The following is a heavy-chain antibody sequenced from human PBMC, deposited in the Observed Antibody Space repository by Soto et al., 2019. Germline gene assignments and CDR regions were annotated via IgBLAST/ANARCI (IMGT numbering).Heavy chain of an antibody. V-gene: IGHV1-18*01. Sequence: QVQLVQSGAEVKKPGASVTVSCKTSGYTFSNYGINWVRQAPGQGLEWMRWISGYNGNTNYAQTVQGRVTMTTDTSTGTVYMELRSLKSDATAISYGARFIMVGGWFDPNYYHGMDVWGQGTTVTVSS. CDR1: GYTFSNYG. J-gene: IGHJ6*02. D-gene: IGHD6-19*01. CDR3: ARFIMVGGWFDPNYYHGMDV. CDR2: ISGYNGNT.